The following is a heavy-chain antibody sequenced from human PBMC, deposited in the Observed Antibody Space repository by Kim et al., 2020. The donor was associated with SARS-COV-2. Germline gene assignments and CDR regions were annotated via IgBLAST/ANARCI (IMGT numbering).Heavy chain of an antibody. J-gene: IGHJ4*02. D-gene: IGHD1-26*01. CDR1: GFTSSDHF. CDR2: TKSKAYSYVT. V-gene: IGHV3-72*01. CDR3: ARIRGIYGE. Sequence: GGSLRLSCAASGFTSSDHFIDWVRQAPGKGLEWLGRTKSKAYSYVTEYAASGKGRFTISREDSKNSVYLQMNSLKTEDTAVYYCARIRGIYGEWGQGTLVTLAS.